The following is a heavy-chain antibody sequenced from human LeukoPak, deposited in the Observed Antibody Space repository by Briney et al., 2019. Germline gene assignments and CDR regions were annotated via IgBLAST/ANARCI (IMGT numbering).Heavy chain of an antibody. CDR3: ARGVPYDSWSGPHYSDY. D-gene: IGHD3-3*01. CDR1: RFTFSTYW. V-gene: IGHV3-7*04. Sequence: GGSLRLSCAASRFTFSTYWMSWVGQAPGKGREWVAHIKQDGSKEYYVDSVKGRFTISRDSAKNSLYLQMNSLRAEDTAVYYCARGVPYDSWSGPHYSDYWGQGTLVTVSS. J-gene: IGHJ4*02. CDR2: IKQDGSKE.